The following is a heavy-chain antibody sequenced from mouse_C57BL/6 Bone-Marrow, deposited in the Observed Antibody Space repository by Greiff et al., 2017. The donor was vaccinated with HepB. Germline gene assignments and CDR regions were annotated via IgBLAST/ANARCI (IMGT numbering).Heavy chain of an antibody. D-gene: IGHD1-1*01. CDR2: IDPETGGT. Sequence: VQLQQSGAELVRPGASVTLSCKASGYTFTDYEMHWVKQTPVHGLEWIGAIDPETGGTAYNQKFKGKAILTADKSSSTAYMELRSLTSEDSAVYYCTGYYYGSRVYAMDYWGQGTSVTVSS. CDR3: TGYYYGSRVYAMDY. V-gene: IGHV1-15*01. CDR1: GYTFTDYE. J-gene: IGHJ4*01.